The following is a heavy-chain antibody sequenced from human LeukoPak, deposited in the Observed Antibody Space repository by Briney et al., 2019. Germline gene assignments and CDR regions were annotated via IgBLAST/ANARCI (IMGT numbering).Heavy chain of an antibody. V-gene: IGHV4-59*08. Sequence: SETLSLTCTVSCGSISSYYWSWIRQPPGKGLEWIGYIYYSGSTNYNPSLKSRVTISVDTSKNQFSLKLSSVTASDTAVYYCARSNSSGGRFDYWGQGTLVTLSS. CDR3: ARSNSSGGRFDY. D-gene: IGHD6-19*01. CDR2: IYYSGST. CDR1: CGSISSYY. J-gene: IGHJ4*02.